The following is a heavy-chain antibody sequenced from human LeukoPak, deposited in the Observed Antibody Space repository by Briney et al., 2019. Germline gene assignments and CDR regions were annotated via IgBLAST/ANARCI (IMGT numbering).Heavy chain of an antibody. J-gene: IGHJ3*02. CDR1: GFIFTTYT. V-gene: IGHV3-64*04. CDR3: ARLAYCGGDCPRAFDI. D-gene: IGHD2-21*02. CDR2: INGDGRTT. Sequence: PGGSLRLSCSASGFIFTTYTMYWVRQAPGKGLEYVSVINGDGRTTYYADSVKGRFTISRDNAKNSLYLQMNSLRDEDTAVYYCARLAYCGGDCPRAFDIWGQGTMVTVSS.